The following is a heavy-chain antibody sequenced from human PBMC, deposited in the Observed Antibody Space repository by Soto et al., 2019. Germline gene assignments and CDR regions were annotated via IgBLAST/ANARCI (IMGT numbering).Heavy chain of an antibody. CDR2: IYSGGYT. CDR3: APRPGGGGY. D-gene: IGHD3-10*01. V-gene: IGHV3-53*01. Sequence: EVQLVESGGGLIQPGGSLRLSCAVSGFTVSNNYMSWVRQAPGKGLEGVSVIYSGGYTAYGDSVKGRFTISRDNSKNTLNLKTKPRGPAAPPLCNCAPRPGGGGYWGQGTLVTVSS. J-gene: IGHJ4*02. CDR1: GFTVSNNY.